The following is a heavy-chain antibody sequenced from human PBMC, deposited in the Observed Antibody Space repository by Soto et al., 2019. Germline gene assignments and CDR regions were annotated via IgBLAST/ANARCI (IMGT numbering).Heavy chain of an antibody. D-gene: IGHD2-21*02. CDR2: INPSGGST. CDR1: GYTFTSYY. CDR3: AIFRGDYTGFDY. J-gene: IGHJ4*02. V-gene: IGHV1-46*03. Sequence: ASVKVSCKASGYTFTSYYMHWVRQAPGQGLEWMGIINPSGGSTSYAQKFQGRVTMTRDTSTSTVYMELSSLRSEDTAVYYCAIFRGDYTGFDYWGQGTLVTVSS.